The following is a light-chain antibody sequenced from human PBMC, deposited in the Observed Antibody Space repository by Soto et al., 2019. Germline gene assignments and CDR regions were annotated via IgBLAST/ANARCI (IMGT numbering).Light chain of an antibody. V-gene: IGKV3-15*01. CDR3: QQSYTWPYT. Sequence: EILMTQFPATLSVSPGERATLSCRASQSVSHNLAWYQQKPGQAPRRLFYGASTRATGIPARFSGSGSGTSFTLPISSLQSEDFAVYSCQQSYTWPYTFGQGTKLEIK. CDR2: GAS. CDR1: QSVSHN. J-gene: IGKJ2*01.